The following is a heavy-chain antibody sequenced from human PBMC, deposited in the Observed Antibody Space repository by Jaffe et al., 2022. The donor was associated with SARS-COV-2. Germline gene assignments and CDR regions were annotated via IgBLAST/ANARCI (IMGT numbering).Heavy chain of an antibody. V-gene: IGHV3-9*01. CDR2: ISWNSGSI. CDR1: GFTFDDYA. Sequence: EVQLVESGGGLVQPGRSLRLSCAASGFTFDDYAMHWVRQAPGKGLEWVSGISWNSGSIGYADSVKGRFTISRDNAKNSLYLQMNSLRAEDTALYYCASAYGERRGWFDYWGQGTLVTVSS. J-gene: IGHJ4*02. CDR3: ASAYGERRGWFDY. D-gene: IGHD4-17*01.